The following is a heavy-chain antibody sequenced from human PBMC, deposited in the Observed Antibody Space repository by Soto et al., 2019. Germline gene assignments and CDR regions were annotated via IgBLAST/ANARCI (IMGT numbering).Heavy chain of an antibody. V-gene: IGHV3-30-3*01. CDR3: ARDHGMFLSYYYYGMDV. Sequence: QVQLVESGGGVVQPGRSLTLSCAASGFTFSRFSMHWVRQAPGKGLAWVAVISYDGSNTHYAESVKGRFNISRDDSKNTVFLQMNKLRGEDSAVYYCARDHGMFLSYYYYGMDVWGQGTTVYVSS. CDR1: GFTFSRFS. CDR2: ISYDGSNT. J-gene: IGHJ6*02. D-gene: IGHD3-10*02.